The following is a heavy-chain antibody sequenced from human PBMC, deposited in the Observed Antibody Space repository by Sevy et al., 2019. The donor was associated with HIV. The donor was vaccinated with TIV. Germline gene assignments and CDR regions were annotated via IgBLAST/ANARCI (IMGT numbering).Heavy chain of an antibody. CDR3: TRDHVKDGDLGDYYYYAMDV. Sequence: GGSLRLSCAASGFTLSDYYMSWIRQAPGKGLQWISYISSNSDTIYYADPVKGRFTISRDNAKNSLYLQMSSLRAEDTAVYYCTRDHVKDGDLGDYYYYAMDVWGQGTTVTVSS. V-gene: IGHV3-11*01. CDR2: ISSNSDTI. J-gene: IGHJ6*02. D-gene: IGHD4-17*01. CDR1: GFTLSDYY.